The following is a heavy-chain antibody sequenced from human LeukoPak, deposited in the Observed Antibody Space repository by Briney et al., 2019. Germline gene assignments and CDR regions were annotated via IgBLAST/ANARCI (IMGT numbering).Heavy chain of an antibody. CDR2: IYHSGST. D-gene: IGHD3-22*01. J-gene: IGHJ4*02. V-gene: IGHV4-30-2*01. CDR3: ARYDSSGYFFDY. Sequence: PSETLSLTCTVSGGSISSGGYSWSWIRQPPGKGLEWIGYIYHSGSTYYNPSLKSRVTISVDTSKNQFSLKLSSVTAADTAVYYCARYDSSGYFFDYWGQGTLVTVSS. CDR1: GGSISSGGYS.